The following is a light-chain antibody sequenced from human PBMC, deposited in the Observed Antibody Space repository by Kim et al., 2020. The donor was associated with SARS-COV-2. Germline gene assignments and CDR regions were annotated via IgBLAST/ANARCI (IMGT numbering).Light chain of an antibody. J-gene: IGKJ1*01. CDR3: QQYDSWPWT. V-gene: IGKV3-15*01. CDR1: QSVSRS. CDR2: FAS. Sequence: VCPGERAALTHRASQSVSRSLAWYQPKTGQAPRLLIYFASTRAAGIPVRFSGSGSGTEFTLTISSVQSEDFAVYYCQQYDSWPWTFGQGTKVDIK.